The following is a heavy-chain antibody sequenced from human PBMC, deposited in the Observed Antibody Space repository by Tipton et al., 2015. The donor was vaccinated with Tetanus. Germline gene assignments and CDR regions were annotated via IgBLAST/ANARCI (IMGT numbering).Heavy chain of an antibody. V-gene: IGHV3-21*01. D-gene: IGHD6-25*01. CDR3: ASGSALDY. CDR1: GFIFSSYT. Sequence: SLRLSCAVSGFIFSSYTMSWVRQAPGKGLEWVSSISSTSTYIYYADSLKGRFTISRDNAKNSLYLQMNSLRAEDTAVYYCASGSALDYWGQGTLVTVSS. CDR2: ISSTSTYI. J-gene: IGHJ4*02.